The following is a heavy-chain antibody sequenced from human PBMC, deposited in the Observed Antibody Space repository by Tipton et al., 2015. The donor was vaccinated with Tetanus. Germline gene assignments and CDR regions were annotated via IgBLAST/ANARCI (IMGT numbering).Heavy chain of an antibody. V-gene: IGHV4-59*01. CDR1: GGSISSYY. D-gene: IGHD3-3*01. CDR2: IYYSGST. CDR3: ARGQRGDFWSGYYIEY. J-gene: IGHJ4*02. Sequence: TLSLTCTVSGGSISSYYWSWIRQPPGKGLEWIGYIYYSGSTNYNPSLKSRVTISVDTSKNQFSLKLSSVTAADTAVYYCARGQRGDFWSGYYIEYWGQGTLVTVSS.